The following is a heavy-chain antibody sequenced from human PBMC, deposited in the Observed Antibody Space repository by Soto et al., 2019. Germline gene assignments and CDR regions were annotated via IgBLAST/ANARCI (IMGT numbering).Heavy chain of an antibody. V-gene: IGHV2-70*13. J-gene: IGHJ6*02. CDR1: GFSLKSNGMC. D-gene: IGHD7-27*01. CDR3: ARTSALPLGYPHGMDV. CDR2: IDWDDEK. Sequence: ESGPTLVHPTQTLTLTCTFSGFSLKSNGMCVNWIRQPPGKALEWLALIDWDDEKYYSTTLKTRLTIARDTSNNQVVLTMTNMDPVDTATYYCARTSALPLGYPHGMDVWGQGTTVTVSS.